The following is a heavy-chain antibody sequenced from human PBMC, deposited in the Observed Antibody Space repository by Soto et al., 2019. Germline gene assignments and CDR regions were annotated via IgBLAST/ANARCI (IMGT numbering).Heavy chain of an antibody. Sequence: PSETLSLTCAVYGGSFSGYYWSWIRQPPGKGLEWIGEINHSGSTNYNPSLKSRVTISVDTSKNQFSLKLSSVTAADTAVYYCARAQLGLRLQGGSKIDYWGQGTLVTVYS. V-gene: IGHV4-34*01. CDR2: INHSGST. CDR3: ARAQLGLRLQGGSKIDY. D-gene: IGHD5-12*01. J-gene: IGHJ4*02. CDR1: GGSFSGYY.